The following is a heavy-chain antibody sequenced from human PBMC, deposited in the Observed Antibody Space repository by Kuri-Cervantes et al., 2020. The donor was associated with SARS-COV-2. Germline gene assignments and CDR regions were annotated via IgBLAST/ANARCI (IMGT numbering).Heavy chain of an antibody. CDR3: ARDRGYGGLRYYFDY. D-gene: IGHD5-12*01. J-gene: IGHJ4*02. CDR2: IWYDGSNK. V-gene: IGHV3-33*08. CDR1: GFTVSSYG. Sequence: GGSLRLSCAASGFTVSSYGMHWVRQAPGKGLEWVAVIWYDGSNKYYADSVKGRFTISRDNSKNTLYLQMNSLRAEDTAVYYCARDRGYGGLRYYFDYWGQGTLVTVSS.